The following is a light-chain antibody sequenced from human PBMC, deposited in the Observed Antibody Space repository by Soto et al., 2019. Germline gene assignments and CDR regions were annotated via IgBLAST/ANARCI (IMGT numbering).Light chain of an antibody. CDR3: CSYAGSTTRVV. V-gene: IGLV2-14*01. J-gene: IGLJ2*01. CDR1: SSDVVTYKY. CDR2: EVS. Sequence: QSVLTQPASVSGSPGQSIAISCTGTSSDVVTYKYVSWYQQHPGKAPKLMIYEVSIRPSGVSDRFSGSKSGNTASLTISGLRPEDEAYYYCCSYAGSTTRVVFGGGTTVTVL.